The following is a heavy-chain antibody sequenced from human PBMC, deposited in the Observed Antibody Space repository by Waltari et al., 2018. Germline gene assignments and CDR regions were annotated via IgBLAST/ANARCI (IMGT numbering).Heavy chain of an antibody. CDR2: IYHSGST. V-gene: IGHV4-38-2*01. CDR3: ATRLAYCGGDCFTDYYFDY. J-gene: IGHJ4*02. D-gene: IGHD2-21*01. Sequence: QVQLQESGPGLVKPSETLSLTCAVSGYSISSGYYWGWFRQPPGKGLEWIGSIYHSGSTYNNPSLKSRVTISVDTSKNQFSLKLSSVTAADTAVYYCATRLAYCGGDCFTDYYFDYWGQGTLVTVSS. CDR1: GYSISSGYY.